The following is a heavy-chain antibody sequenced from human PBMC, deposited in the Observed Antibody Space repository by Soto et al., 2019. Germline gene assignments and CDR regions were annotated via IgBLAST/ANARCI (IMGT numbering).Heavy chain of an antibody. Sequence: EVQLVESGGGLVQPGGSLRLSCAASGFTFSSYEMNWVRQAPGKGLEWVSYISSSGSTIYYADSVKGRFTISRDNAKNSVYLQKNSLRAEDTAVYYCARSHIAARPPYWFDPWGQGTLVTGSS. CDR3: ARSHIAARPPYWFDP. V-gene: IGHV3-48*03. J-gene: IGHJ5*02. CDR1: GFTFSSYE. CDR2: ISSSGSTI. D-gene: IGHD6-6*01.